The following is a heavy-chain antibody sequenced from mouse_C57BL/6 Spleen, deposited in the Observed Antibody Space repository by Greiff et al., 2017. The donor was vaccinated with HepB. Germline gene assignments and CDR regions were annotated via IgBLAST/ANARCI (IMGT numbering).Heavy chain of an antibody. D-gene: IGHD1-1*01. Sequence: QVQLKQSGPGLVAPSQSLSITCTVSGFSLTSYGVDWVRQSPGKGLEWLGVIWGVGSTNYNSALKSRLSISKDNSKSQVFLKMNSLQTDDTAMYYCASLQSSYYYGSSGAWFAYWGQGTLVTVSA. V-gene: IGHV2-6*01. CDR1: GFSLTSYG. J-gene: IGHJ3*01. CDR3: ASLQSSYYYGSSGAWFAY. CDR2: IWGVGST.